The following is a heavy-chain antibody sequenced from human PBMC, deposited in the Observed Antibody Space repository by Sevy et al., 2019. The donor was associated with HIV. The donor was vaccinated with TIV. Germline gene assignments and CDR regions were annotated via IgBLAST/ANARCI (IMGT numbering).Heavy chain of an antibody. D-gene: IGHD5-12*01. J-gene: IGHJ4*02. V-gene: IGHV3-21*01. CDR2: ISSSSSYI. CDR3: ARADIVATAAGGFDY. CDR1: GFTFSSYS. Sequence: GGSLRLSCAASGFTFSSYSMNWVRQAPGKGLEWVSSISSSSSYIYYADSVKGRFTISRDNAKNSLYLQMNSLRAEDTAAYYCARADIVATAAGGFDYWGQGTLVTVSS.